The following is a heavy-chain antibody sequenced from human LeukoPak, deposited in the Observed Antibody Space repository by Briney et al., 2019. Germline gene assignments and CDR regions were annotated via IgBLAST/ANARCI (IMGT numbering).Heavy chain of an antibody. Sequence: ASVKVSCKASGYTFTGYYMHWVRQAPGQGLEWMGWINPNSGGTNYAQKFQGRVTMTRDTSISTAYMELSRLRSDDTAVYYCARGDLVGAHYTIDYWGQGTLVTVSS. J-gene: IGHJ4*02. D-gene: IGHD1-26*01. CDR3: ARGDLVGAHYTIDY. CDR1: GYTFTGYY. V-gene: IGHV1-2*02. CDR2: INPNSGGT.